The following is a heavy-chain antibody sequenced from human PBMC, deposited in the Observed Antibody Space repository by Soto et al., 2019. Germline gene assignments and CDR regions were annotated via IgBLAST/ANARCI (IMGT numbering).Heavy chain of an antibody. J-gene: IGHJ4*02. CDR1: GFTFGAYA. CDR2: IRSKVYGGTT. D-gene: IGHD3-22*01. CDR3: SRSTVFFSGYRFDY. Sequence: GGSLRLSCTASGFTFGAYAMSWFRQAPGKGLEWVGFIRSKVYGGTTDYAASVKGRFTISRDDSKRIAYLQMNSLKIEDTAVYYCSRSTVFFSGYRFDYWGQGTLVTVSS. V-gene: IGHV3-49*03.